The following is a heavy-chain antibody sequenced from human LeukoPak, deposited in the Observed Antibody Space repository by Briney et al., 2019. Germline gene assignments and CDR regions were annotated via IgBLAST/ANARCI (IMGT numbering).Heavy chain of an antibody. D-gene: IGHD1-26*01. CDR2: IRYDGSNK. V-gene: IGHV3-30*02. Sequence: GGSLRLSCAASGFTFSSYGMHWVRQAPGKGLEWVAFIRYDGSNKYYADSLKVRFTISRDNSKNTLYLQMNSLRAEDTAVYYCAKDRGSGSYSDYWGQGTLVTVSS. CDR1: GFTFSSYG. CDR3: AKDRGSGSYSDY. J-gene: IGHJ4*02.